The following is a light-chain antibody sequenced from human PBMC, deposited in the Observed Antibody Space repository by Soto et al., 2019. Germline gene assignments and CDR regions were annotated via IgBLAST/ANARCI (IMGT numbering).Light chain of an antibody. CDR1: QTIDSW. Sequence: DIQLTQSPSTLSASIGDRVVITCRASQTIDSWLACYQQRPGLAPRLLIYDASTLESGVPSRFSGNGSETEFTLTISSLKPNEFATYHCQQYEGNPTFGQGTSVEVK. CDR3: QQYEGNPT. CDR2: DAS. J-gene: IGKJ1*01. V-gene: IGKV1-5*01.